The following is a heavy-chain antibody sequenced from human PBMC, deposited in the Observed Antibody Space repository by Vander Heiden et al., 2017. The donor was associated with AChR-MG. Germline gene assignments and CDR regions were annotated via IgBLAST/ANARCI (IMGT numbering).Heavy chain of an antibody. Sequence: QVQLVESGGGVVQPGRSLRRSCAASGFTFSSYGMPWVRQPPGKGLEWVAVISYDGSNKYYADSVKGRFTISRDNSKNTLYLQMNSLRAEDTAVYYCAKGMVGITTSSGYYFDYWGQGTLVTVSS. J-gene: IGHJ4*02. CDR2: ISYDGSNK. CDR3: AKGMVGITTSSGYYFDY. CDR1: GFTFSSYG. V-gene: IGHV3-30*18. D-gene: IGHD2-21*01.